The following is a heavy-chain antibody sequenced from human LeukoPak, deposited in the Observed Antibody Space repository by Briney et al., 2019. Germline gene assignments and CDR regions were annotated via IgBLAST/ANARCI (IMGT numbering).Heavy chain of an antibody. V-gene: IGHV1-46*01. CDR1: GYTFTSYY. J-gene: IGHJ6*03. CDR3: ASRSTSLKPYISYSYYYMDV. CDR2: INPSGGST. Sequence: ASVKVSCKASGYTFTSYYMHWVRQAPGQGLEWMGIINPSGGSTSYAQKFQGRVTMTRDTSTSTVYMELSSLRSEDTALYYCASRSTSLKPYISYSYYYMDVWGTGNPVTVSS. D-gene: IGHD1-1*01.